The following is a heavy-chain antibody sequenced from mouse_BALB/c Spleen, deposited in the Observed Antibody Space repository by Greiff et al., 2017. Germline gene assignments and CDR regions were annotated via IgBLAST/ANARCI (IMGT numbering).Heavy chain of an antibody. Sequence: VQLQQSGAELVRSGASVKLSCTASGFNIKDYYMHWVKQRPEQGLEWIGWIDPENGDTEYAPKFQGKATMTADTSSNTAYLQLSSLTSEDTAVYCCNARGLLHYYLDYWGQGTTLTVSS. CDR1: GFNIKDYY. V-gene: IGHV14-4*02. J-gene: IGHJ2*01. CDR3: NARGLLHYYLDY. CDR2: IDPENGDT. D-gene: IGHD2-3*01.